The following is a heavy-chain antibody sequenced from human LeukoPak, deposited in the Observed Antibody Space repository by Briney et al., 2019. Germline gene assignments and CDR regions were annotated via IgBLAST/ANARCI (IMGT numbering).Heavy chain of an antibody. D-gene: IGHD6-19*01. Sequence: PSETLSLTCTVSGGSISGYYWSWIRQPAGKGLEWIGRIYTSGSTNYNPSLKSRVTMSVDTSKNQFSLKLSSVTAADTAVYYCARDPAVAGTDYYYYYGMDVWGQGTTVTVSS. CDR3: ARDPAVAGTDYYYYYGMDV. J-gene: IGHJ6*02. CDR1: GGSISGYY. CDR2: IYTSGST. V-gene: IGHV4-4*07.